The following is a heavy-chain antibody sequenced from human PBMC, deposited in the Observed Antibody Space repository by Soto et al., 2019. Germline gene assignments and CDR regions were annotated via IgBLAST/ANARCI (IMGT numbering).Heavy chain of an antibody. CDR2: IIPIFGTA. Sequence: SVKVSCKASGGTFSSYAIGWVRQAPGQGLEWMGGIIPIFGTANYAQKFQGRVTITADESTSTAYMELSSLRSEDTAVYYCAREEYYYGSGRYLNWFDPWGPGTLVTVSS. CDR1: GGTFSSYA. J-gene: IGHJ5*02. D-gene: IGHD3-10*01. CDR3: AREEYYYGSGRYLNWFDP. V-gene: IGHV1-69*13.